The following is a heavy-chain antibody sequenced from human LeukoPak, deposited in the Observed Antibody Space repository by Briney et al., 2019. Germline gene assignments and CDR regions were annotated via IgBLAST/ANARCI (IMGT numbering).Heavy chain of an antibody. V-gene: IGHV3-21*01. Sequence: GGSLRLSCAASGFTFSSYSMNWVRQAPGKGLEWVSSISSSSSYIYYAGSVKGRFTISRDNSKSTLYVQMNSLRAEDTAVYYCARCINGVCRAFDYWGQGTLVTVSS. CDR3: ARCINGVCRAFDY. CDR1: GFTFSSYS. CDR2: ISSSSSYI. D-gene: IGHD2-8*01. J-gene: IGHJ4*02.